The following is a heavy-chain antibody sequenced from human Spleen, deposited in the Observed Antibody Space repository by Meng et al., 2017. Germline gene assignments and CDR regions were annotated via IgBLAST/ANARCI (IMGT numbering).Heavy chain of an antibody. CDR3: ARRRELSVSFDY. J-gene: IGHJ4*02. Sequence: QLQLQESGPGLGKPSETLSLTCTVSGASISSSSYYWGWIRQPPGKGLEWIGTTYYSGSTYYNPSLKSRVTIFVDTSKNQFSLKLSSVNAADTAVYYCARRRELSVSFDYWGQGTLVTVSS. V-gene: IGHV4-39*01. CDR2: TYYSGST. D-gene: IGHD3-16*02. CDR1: GASISSSSYY.